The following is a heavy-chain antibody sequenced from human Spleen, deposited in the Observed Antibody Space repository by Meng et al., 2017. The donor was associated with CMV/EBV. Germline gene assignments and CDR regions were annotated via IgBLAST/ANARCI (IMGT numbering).Heavy chain of an antibody. Sequence: ASVKVSCKASGYTFNSYDINWVRQAPGQGLEWMGWISPYNVNTDYARNLQGRVTITADTSTSTAYMELSSLRSEDTAVYYCARGGDNFDYWGQGTLVTVSS. CDR1: GYTFNSYD. V-gene: IGHV1-18*01. CDR2: ISPYNVNT. D-gene: IGHD3-10*01. J-gene: IGHJ4*02. CDR3: ARGGDNFDY.